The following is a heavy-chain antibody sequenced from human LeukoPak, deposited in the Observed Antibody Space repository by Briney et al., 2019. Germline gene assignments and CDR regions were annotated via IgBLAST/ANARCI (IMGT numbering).Heavy chain of an antibody. CDR1: GYTFTSYG. Sequence: RASVKVSCKASGYTFTSYGISWVRQAPGQGLEWMGWISAYNGNTNYAQKLQDRVTMTTDKSTSTAYMELRRLRSDDTAVHYCASGHCSSTSCYLYYYMDVWGKGTTVTVSS. CDR3: ASGHCSSTSCYLYYYMDV. V-gene: IGHV1-18*01. J-gene: IGHJ6*03. D-gene: IGHD2-2*03. CDR2: ISAYNGNT.